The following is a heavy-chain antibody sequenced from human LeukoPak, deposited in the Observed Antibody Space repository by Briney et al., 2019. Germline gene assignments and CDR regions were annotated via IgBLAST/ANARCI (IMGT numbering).Heavy chain of an antibody. Sequence: ASVNVSCKTSGYIFTPHHIHWMRQAPGQGLELLGWVSAANNPEYSQKFQDRVVITRDASATTSYLELNSLRSEDTAVYYCAMSVEMPPIPSFDYWGQGTLVTVSS. D-gene: IGHD5-24*01. CDR1: GYIFTPHH. V-gene: IGHV1-3*01. CDR3: AMSVEMPPIPSFDY. CDR2: VSAANNP. J-gene: IGHJ4*02.